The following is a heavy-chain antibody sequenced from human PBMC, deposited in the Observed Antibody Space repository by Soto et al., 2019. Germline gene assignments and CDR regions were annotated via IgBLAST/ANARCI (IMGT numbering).Heavy chain of an antibody. CDR1: GFIFSGSG. CDR2: VSNDGIRK. Sequence: QVQLVESGGGVVQPGRSLRLTCAASGFIFSGSGMHWVRQAPGKGLEWVALVSNDGIRKYYGDSVKGRFTISRDNAENTLYLQMNSLRADDTAVYYCARWVGGSMYDNSGKYDSWGQGTLVTVSS. J-gene: IGHJ5*01. V-gene: IGHV3-30*03. D-gene: IGHD3-22*01. CDR3: ARWVGGSMYDNSGKYDS.